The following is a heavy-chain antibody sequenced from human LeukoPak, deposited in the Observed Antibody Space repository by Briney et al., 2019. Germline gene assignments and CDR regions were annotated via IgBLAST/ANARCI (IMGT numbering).Heavy chain of an antibody. V-gene: IGHV1-69*06. CDR2: NIPIFGTA. CDR1: GGTFSSYV. CDR3: ARGPAAMGNPTDWFDP. Sequence: ASVKVYCKASGGTFSSYVISWVRQAPGQGLEWMGGNIPIFGTANYAQKFQGRVTITADKSTSTAYMELSGLRSEDTAVYYCARGPAAMGNPTDWFDPWGQGTLVTASS. D-gene: IGHD2-2*01. J-gene: IGHJ5*02.